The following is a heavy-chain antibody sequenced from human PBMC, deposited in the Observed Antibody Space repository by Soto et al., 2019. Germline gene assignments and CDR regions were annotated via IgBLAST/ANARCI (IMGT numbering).Heavy chain of an antibody. V-gene: IGHV3-23*01. D-gene: IGHD2-2*01. CDR1: GFSFSSHA. J-gene: IGHJ4*02. CDR3: ARQKLKSSTWYGSLDS. CDR2: ISAGSGNT. Sequence: EVHLLESEGGFVQPGGSLRLSCVASGFSFSSHAMTWVRQAPGKGLEWVSVISAGSGNTYYAESVKGRFAVSRDNSKNTLWLQMDSLRVEDTGLYYCARQKLKSSTWYGSLDSWGQGTLVTVSS.